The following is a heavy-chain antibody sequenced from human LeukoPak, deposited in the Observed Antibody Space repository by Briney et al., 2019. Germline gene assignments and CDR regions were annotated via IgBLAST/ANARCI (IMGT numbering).Heavy chain of an antibody. CDR1: GGSISRSSYY. CDR3: ASGPPPFDY. J-gene: IGHJ4*02. Sequence: PSETLSLTCSVSGGSISRSSYYWGWIRQPPGKGLEWIGSIYYSGSTYYNPSLKSRVTISVDTSKNQFSLKLSSVTAADTAVYYCASGPPPFDYWGQGTLVTVSS. V-gene: IGHV4-39*01. CDR2: IYYSGST.